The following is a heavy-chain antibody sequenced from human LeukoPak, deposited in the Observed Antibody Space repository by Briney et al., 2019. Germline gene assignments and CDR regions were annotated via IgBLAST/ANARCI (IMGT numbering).Heavy chain of an antibody. CDR2: ISGSGGST. Sequence: GGSLRLFCAASGFTFSSYAMSWVRQAPGKGREWVSAISGSGGSTYYADSVEGRLTISRDNSKNTLYLQMNSLRAEDTAVYYCAKWPTVTAYFDYWGQGTLVTVSS. V-gene: IGHV3-23*01. J-gene: IGHJ4*02. CDR3: AKWPTVTAYFDY. CDR1: GFTFSSYA. D-gene: IGHD4-17*01.